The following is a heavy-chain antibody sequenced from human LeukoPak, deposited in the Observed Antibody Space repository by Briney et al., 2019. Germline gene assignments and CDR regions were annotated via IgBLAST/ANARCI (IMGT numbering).Heavy chain of an antibody. V-gene: IGHV3-23*01. Sequence: GGSLRLSCGAGGFILSYCALTWVRQAPGEGLGWVSGIDTKGTRTYYADSVKGRFTISRDNSKNTLFLQMNSLRAEDTAVYYCVKEVVATIPPLWGQGTLVTVSS. CDR2: IDTKGTRT. J-gene: IGHJ4*02. D-gene: IGHD5-12*01. CDR1: GFILSYCA. CDR3: VKEVVATIPPL.